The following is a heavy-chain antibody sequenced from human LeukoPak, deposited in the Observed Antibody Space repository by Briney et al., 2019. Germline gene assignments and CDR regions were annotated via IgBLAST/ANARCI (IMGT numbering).Heavy chain of an antibody. Sequence: PGGSLRLSCAASGFPFSSYTMNWVRQVSGKGLEWVSSISGSSSYIYYADSVKGRFTISRDNAKNSLYLQMNSLRAEDTAVYYCARDHCSGGSCYTSPYYYYGMDVWGQGTTVTVSS. V-gene: IGHV3-21*01. CDR1: GFPFSSYT. D-gene: IGHD2-15*01. CDR3: ARDHCSGGSCYTSPYYYYGMDV. CDR2: ISGSSSYI. J-gene: IGHJ6*02.